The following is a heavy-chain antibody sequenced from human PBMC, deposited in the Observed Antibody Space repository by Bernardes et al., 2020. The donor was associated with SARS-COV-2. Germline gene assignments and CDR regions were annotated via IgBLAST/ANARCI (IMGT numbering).Heavy chain of an antibody. CDR2: ICYDGGNT. D-gene: IGHD2-15*01. J-gene: IGHJ6*02. CDR1: GFTFSSYG. CDR3: AGELLAYYGMDV. V-gene: IGHV3-33*01. Sequence: GGSLRLSCAASGFTFSSYGMHWVRQAPGKGLEWVAVICYDGGNTYYADSVKGRFTISRDNSKNTLYLQMNSLRAEDTAVYYCAGELLAYYGMDVWGQGTTVTVSS.